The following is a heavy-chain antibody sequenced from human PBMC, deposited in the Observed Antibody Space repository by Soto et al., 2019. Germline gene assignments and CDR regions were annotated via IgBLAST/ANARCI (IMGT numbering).Heavy chain of an antibody. J-gene: IGHJ3*02. D-gene: IGHD4-17*01. Sequence: QVQLVQSGAEVKKPGASVKVSCKASGYTFTGYYMHWVRQAPGQGLEWMGGIIPIFGTANYAQKFQGRVTITADESTSTAYMELSSLRSEDTAVYYCARGWMLRWNGAFDIWGQGTMVTVSS. CDR1: GYTFTGYY. CDR3: ARGWMLRWNGAFDI. CDR2: IIPIFGTA. V-gene: IGHV1-69*01.